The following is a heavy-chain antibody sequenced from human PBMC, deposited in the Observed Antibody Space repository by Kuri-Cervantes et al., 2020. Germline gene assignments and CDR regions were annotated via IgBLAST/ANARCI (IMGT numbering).Heavy chain of an antibody. V-gene: IGHV3-7*01. CDR2: IKQDGSDK. Sequence: GGSLRLSCAASGFIFSNYWMTWVRQAPGKGLEWVANIKQDGSDKYYMDSVKGRFTISRDNAKNSLYLQMNSLRAEDTAVYYCARLWNGGTIDYWGQGTLVTVSS. CDR1: GFIFSNYW. J-gene: IGHJ4*02. CDR3: ARLWNGGTIDY. D-gene: IGHD1-1*01.